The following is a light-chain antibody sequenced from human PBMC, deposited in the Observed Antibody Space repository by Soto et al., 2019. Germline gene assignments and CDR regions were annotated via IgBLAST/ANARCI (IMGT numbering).Light chain of an antibody. J-gene: IGKJ2*01. CDR1: QSVSSSH. CDR2: GAS. CDR3: QQYCSSRRT. Sequence: EIVLTQSPGTLSLSPGERATLSCRASQSVSSSHLAWYQQKPGQAPRLLIYGASSRATGIPDRFSGSGSGTDFTLTISRLEPEDFAVYYCQQYCSSRRTFGQGTKLEIK. V-gene: IGKV3-20*01.